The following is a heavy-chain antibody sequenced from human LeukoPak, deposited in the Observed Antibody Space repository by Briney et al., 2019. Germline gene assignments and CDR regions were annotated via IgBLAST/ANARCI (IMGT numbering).Heavy chain of an antibody. CDR2: VNRDGSET. J-gene: IGHJ6*02. V-gene: IGHV3-7*03. CDR1: GFALSSHW. Sequence: GGSLRLSCAASGFALSSHWMTWVRQVPGRGPEWVANVNRDGSETYYLDSVKGRFTISKDNTKNSLYLQMNSLRAEDTALYHCARNNGMDVWGQGTTVIVSS. CDR3: ARNNGMDV.